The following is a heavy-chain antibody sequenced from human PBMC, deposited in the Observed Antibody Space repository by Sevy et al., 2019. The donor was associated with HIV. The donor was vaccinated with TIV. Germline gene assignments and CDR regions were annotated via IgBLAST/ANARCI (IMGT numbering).Heavy chain of an antibody. D-gene: IGHD3-10*01. Sequence: GGSLRLSCAASGFTFSNAWMSWVRQAPGKGLEWVGRIKSKTDGGTTDYAAPVKGRFTISGDDSKNTLYLQMNSLKTEDTAIYYCTTDSNKRGPSALLDYWGQGTLVTVSS. J-gene: IGHJ4*02. CDR2: IKSKTDGGTT. CDR1: GFTFSNAW. CDR3: TTDSNKRGPSALLDY. V-gene: IGHV3-15*01.